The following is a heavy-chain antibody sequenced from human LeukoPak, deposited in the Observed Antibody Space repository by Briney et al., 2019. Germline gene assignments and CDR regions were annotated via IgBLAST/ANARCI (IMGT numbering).Heavy chain of an antibody. CDR1: GGTFSSYA. CDR3: ARQRCIYFDY. V-gene: IGHV1-69*13. CDR2: IIPIFGTA. J-gene: IGHJ4*02. Sequence: ASVKVSCKASGGTFSSYAISWVRQAPGQGLEWMGGIIPIFGTANYAQKFQGRVTITANESTSTAYMELSSLRSEDTAVYYCARQRCIYFDYWGQGTLVTVSS. D-gene: IGHD2-21*01.